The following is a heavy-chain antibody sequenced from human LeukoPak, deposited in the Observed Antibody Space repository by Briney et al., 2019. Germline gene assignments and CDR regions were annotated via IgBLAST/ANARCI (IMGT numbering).Heavy chain of an antibody. J-gene: IGHJ4*01. V-gene: IGHV4-59*01. CDR1: RGSISNYY. CDR3: ARGGWSLDY. CDR2: IYYSGST. Sequence: PSETLSLACTVPRGSISNYYWSWIRQPPGKGLEWIGYIYYSGSTNYNPSLKSRVTISVDTSKNEFSLKLSSVTAADTAVYYCARGGWSLDYWGHGTLVTVSS. D-gene: IGHD2-15*01.